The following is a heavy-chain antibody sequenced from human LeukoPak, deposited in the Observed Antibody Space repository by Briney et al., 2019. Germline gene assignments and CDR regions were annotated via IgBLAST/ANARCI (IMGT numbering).Heavy chain of an antibody. V-gene: IGHV3-33*01. CDR2: IWYDGSNK. CDR3: AREYCSGGSCRTGAFDI. Sequence: GGSLRLSCAASGFIFSSYGMHWVRQAPGKGLEWVAVIWYDGSNKYYADSVKGRFTISRDNSKNTLYLQMNSLRAEDTAVYYCAREYCSGGSCRTGAFDIWGQGTMVTVSS. CDR1: GFIFSSYG. D-gene: IGHD2-15*01. J-gene: IGHJ3*02.